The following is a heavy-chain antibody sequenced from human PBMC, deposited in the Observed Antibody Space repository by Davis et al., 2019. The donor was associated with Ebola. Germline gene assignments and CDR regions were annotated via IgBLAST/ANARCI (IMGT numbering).Heavy chain of an antibody. CDR2: IYSGGST. Sequence: GGSLRLSCRASGFTFGDYAMSWVRQAPGKGLEWVSVIYSGGSTYYGDSVKGRFTISRDDSKNTLYLQMNILRAEDTAVYYCARGFWFGGSYYFDYWGQGALVTVSS. CDR1: GFTFGDYA. J-gene: IGHJ4*02. D-gene: IGHD3-10*01. V-gene: IGHV3-66*01. CDR3: ARGFWFGGSYYFDY.